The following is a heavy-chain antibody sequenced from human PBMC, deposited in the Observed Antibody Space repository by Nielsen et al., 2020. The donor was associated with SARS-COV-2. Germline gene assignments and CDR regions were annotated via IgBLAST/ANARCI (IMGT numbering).Heavy chain of an antibody. D-gene: IGHD2-21*01. CDR3: AKGAQVMD. CDR2: INNDGSRT. J-gene: IGHJ4*02. Sequence: GGSLRLSCAASGFNFNSYWMHWVRRGPGRGLVWVSRINNDGSRTSYADSVKGRFTISRDNAKNTVYLQMDNLRADDTALYYCAKGAQVMDWGQGTLVTVSS. V-gene: IGHV3-74*01. CDR1: GFNFNSYW.